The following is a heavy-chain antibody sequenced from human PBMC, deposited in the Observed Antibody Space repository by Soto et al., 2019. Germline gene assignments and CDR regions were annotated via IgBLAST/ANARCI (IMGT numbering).Heavy chain of an antibody. CDR2: INPTGST. Sequence: QVQLQQWGAGLLKPSETLSLTCAVYGGSFSGYYWSWIRQPPGKGLEWIGEINPTGSTSYTPSLTSRPTISVDTSKIYLSLKVTSATAADSAMYYCARGRDGGAAIWGQGTLVTVSS. D-gene: IGHD4-17*01. V-gene: IGHV4-34*01. CDR1: GGSFSGYY. CDR3: ARGRDGGAAI. J-gene: IGHJ4*02.